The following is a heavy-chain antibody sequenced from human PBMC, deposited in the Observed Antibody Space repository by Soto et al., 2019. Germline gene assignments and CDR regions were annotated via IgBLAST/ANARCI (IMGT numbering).Heavy chain of an antibody. J-gene: IGHJ4*02. CDR1: GYTFTAHY. CDR3: ARNYYDSSDRDYLDY. V-gene: IGHV1-2*02. CDR2: INPITGGT. Sequence: GASVKVSCKASGYTFTAHYIHWVRQAPGQGLEWMGWINPITGGTNYAPNFQGRVTMTRDTSISTAYMELSSLRSDDTALYYRARNYYDSSDRDYLDYWGQGTLVTVSS. D-gene: IGHD3-22*01.